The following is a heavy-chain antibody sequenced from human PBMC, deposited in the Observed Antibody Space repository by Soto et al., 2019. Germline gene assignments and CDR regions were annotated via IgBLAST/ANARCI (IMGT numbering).Heavy chain of an antibody. CDR3: ARDPGYSYGYN. CDR2: INAGNGNT. D-gene: IGHD5-18*01. V-gene: IGHV1-3*01. J-gene: IGHJ4*02. Sequence: QVQLVQSGAEVKKPGASVKVSCKASGYTFTSYAMNWVRQAPGQRLEWMGWINAGNGNTKYSQKFQGRVTITRDTSASTAYMELSSLRSEDTAVSYCARDPGYSYGYNWGQGTLVIVSS. CDR1: GYTFTSYA.